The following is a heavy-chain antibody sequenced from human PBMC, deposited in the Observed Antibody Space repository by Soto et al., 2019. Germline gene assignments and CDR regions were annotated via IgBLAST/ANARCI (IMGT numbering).Heavy chain of an antibody. CDR1: GGSISSSNW. CDR3: ARAAMGGSSWPFDY. V-gene: IGHV4-4*03. J-gene: IGHJ4*02. D-gene: IGHD6-13*01. Sequence: PETLSLTCAVSGGSISSSNWWSWVRQPPGKGLEWIGEIYHSGSTNYNPSLKSRVTISVDKSKNQFSLKLSSVTAADTAVYYCARAAMGGSSWPFDYWGQGTLVTVSS. CDR2: IYHSGST.